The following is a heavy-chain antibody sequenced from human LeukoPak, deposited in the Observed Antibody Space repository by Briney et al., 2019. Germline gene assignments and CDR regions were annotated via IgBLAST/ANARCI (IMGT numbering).Heavy chain of an antibody. V-gene: IGHV1-69*06. J-gene: IGHJ4*02. CDR2: IIPIFGTA. D-gene: IGHD6-19*01. CDR1: GGTFSCYA. Sequence: SVKVSCKASGGTFSCYAISWVRQAPGQGLEWMGGIIPIFGTANYAQKFQGRVTITADKSTSTAYMELSSLRSEDTAVYYCASQFAYSSGWYGDYWGQGTLVTVSS. CDR3: ASQFAYSSGWYGDY.